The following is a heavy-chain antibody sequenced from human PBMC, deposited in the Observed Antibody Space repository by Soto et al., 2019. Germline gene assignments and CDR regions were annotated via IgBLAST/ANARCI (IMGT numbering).Heavy chain of an antibody. CDR3: ARVRKSWGYYYDPDAFDI. Sequence: TSETLSLTCTVSGGSISSYYWSWIRQPPGKGLEWIGYIYYSGSTNYNPSLKSRVTILVDTSKNQFSLKLSSVTAADTAVYYCARVRKSWGYYYDPDAFDIWGQGTMVTVS. CDR2: IYYSGST. V-gene: IGHV4-59*01. J-gene: IGHJ3*02. CDR1: GGSISSYY. D-gene: IGHD3-22*01.